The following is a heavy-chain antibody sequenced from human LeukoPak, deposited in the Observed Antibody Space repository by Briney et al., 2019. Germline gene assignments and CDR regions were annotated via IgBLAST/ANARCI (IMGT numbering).Heavy chain of an antibody. CDR3: ARRGYSSGWSSIPYNWFDP. V-gene: IGHV4-59*11. D-gene: IGHD6-19*01. CDR2: IYYSGST. Sequence: PSGTLSLTCTVSGGSISSHYWSWIRQPPGKGLEWIGYIYYSGSTNYNPSLKSRVTISVDTSKNQFSLKLSSVTAADTAVYYCARRGYSSGWSSIPYNWFDPWGQGTLVTVSS. J-gene: IGHJ5*02. CDR1: GGSISSHY.